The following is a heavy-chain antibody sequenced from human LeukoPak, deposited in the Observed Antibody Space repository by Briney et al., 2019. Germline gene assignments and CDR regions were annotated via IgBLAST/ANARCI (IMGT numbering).Heavy chain of an antibody. D-gene: IGHD6-13*01. V-gene: IGHV3-30-3*01. CDR3: AKGWYDY. J-gene: IGHJ4*02. CDR2: ISYDGSNK. CDR1: GFTFSSYA. Sequence: GRSLRLSCAASGFTFSSYAMHWVRQAPGKGLEWVAVISYDGSNKYYADSVKGRFTISRDNSKNTLYLQMNSLRAEDTAVYYCAKGWYDYXXQGTLVTVSS.